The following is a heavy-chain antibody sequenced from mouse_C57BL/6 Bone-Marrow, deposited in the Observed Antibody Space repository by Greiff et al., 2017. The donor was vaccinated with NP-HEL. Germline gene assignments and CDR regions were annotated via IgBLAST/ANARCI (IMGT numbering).Heavy chain of an antibody. D-gene: IGHD1-1*01. CDR1: GYTFTDYY. CDR3: ARPPISTTVVDYVDY. J-gene: IGHJ2*01. V-gene: IGHV1-75*01. Sequence: VQLQQSGPELVKPGASVKISCKASGYTFTDYYINWVKQRPGQGLEWIGWIFPGSGSTYYNEKFKGKATLTVDKSSSTAYMLLSSLTSEDSAVYFCARPPISTTVVDYVDYWGQGTTLTVSS. CDR2: IFPGSGST.